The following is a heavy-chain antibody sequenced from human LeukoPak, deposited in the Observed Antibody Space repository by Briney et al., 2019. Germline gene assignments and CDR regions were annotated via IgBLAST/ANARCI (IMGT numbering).Heavy chain of an antibody. CDR3: AKVLGDYYDSSGYYDY. D-gene: IGHD3-22*01. CDR1: GFTFSSYA. Sequence: PGGSLRPSCAASGFTFSSYAMSWVRQAPGKGLEWVSAISGSGGSTYYADSVKGRFTISRDNSKNTLYLQMNSLRAEDTAVYYCAKVLGDYYDSSGYYDYWGQGTLVTVSS. V-gene: IGHV3-23*01. CDR2: ISGSGGST. J-gene: IGHJ4*02.